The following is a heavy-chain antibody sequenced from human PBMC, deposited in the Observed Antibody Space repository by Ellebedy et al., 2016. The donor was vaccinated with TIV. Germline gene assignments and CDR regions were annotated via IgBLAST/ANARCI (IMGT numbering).Heavy chain of an antibody. CDR3: ARVDSSAY. V-gene: IGHV1-2*02. CDR1: GYTFTGSY. J-gene: IGHJ4*02. Sequence: AASVKVSCKASGYTFTGSYMHWVRQAPGQGLEWMGWINPNSGGTNYAQKFQGRVTITRDTSMSTAYMELSRLRSDDTAVYYSARVDSSAYWGQGTLVTVSS. D-gene: IGHD3-22*01. CDR2: INPNSGGT.